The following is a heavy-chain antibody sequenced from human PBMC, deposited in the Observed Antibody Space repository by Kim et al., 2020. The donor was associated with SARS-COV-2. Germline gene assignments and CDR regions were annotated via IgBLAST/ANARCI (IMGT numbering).Heavy chain of an antibody. V-gene: IGHV5-51*01. Sequence: GESLKISCKGSGYSFTSYWIGWVRQMPGKGLEWMGIIYPGDSDTRYSPSFQGQVTISADKSISTAYLQWSSLKASDTAMYYCASGIAVAGRPDWFDPWGQGTLVTVSS. CDR1: GYSFTSYW. CDR2: IYPGDSDT. D-gene: IGHD6-19*01. J-gene: IGHJ5*02. CDR3: ASGIAVAGRPDWFDP.